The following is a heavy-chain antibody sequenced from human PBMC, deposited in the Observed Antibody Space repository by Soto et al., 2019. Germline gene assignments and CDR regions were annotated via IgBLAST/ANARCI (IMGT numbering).Heavy chain of an antibody. CDR2: ISSDGVDT. V-gene: IGHV3-64*01. CDR3: ARAWGSYRYTESYFDY. D-gene: IGHD3-16*02. Sequence: GGSLRLSCAASGFTLSGYAMDWVRQAPGKGLEYVSVISSDGVDTYYANSVQGRFTISRDNSKNTLYLQMNSLRAEDMAVYYCARAWGSYRYTESYFDYWGQGTLVTVAS. CDR1: GFTLSGYA. J-gene: IGHJ4*02.